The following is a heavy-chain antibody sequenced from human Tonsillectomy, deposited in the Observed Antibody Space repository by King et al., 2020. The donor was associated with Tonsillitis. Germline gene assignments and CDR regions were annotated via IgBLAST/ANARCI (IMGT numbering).Heavy chain of an antibody. V-gene: IGHV3-30-3*01. CDR2: ISSDGSKK. J-gene: IGHJ5*02. CDR1: GFIFSNYT. D-gene: IGHD3-10*01. CDR3: ATLLVDSGSYYNNSFDP. Sequence: VQLVESGGGVVQPGRSLRLSCAASGFIFSNYTMHWVRQTPGKGLEWVAVISSDGSKKYYANSVKGRFTISRDNSKKTLYRRMNSLRAEDTAVYNCATLLVDSGSYYNNSFDPWGQGTLVTVSS.